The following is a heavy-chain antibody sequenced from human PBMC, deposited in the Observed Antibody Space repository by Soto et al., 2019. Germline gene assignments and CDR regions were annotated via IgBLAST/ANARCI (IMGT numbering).Heavy chain of an antibody. CDR1: GFTFSSYS. D-gene: IGHD2-2*01. V-gene: IGHV3-21*01. CDR3: ARDHEESHIVVVPAETYYFDY. Sequence: EVQLVESGGGLVKPGGSLRLSCAASGFTFSSYSMNWVRQAPGKGLEWVSSISSSSSYIYYADSVKGRFTISRDNAKNSLYLQMNSLRAEDTAVYYCARDHEESHIVVVPAETYYFDYWGQGTLVTVSS. J-gene: IGHJ4*02. CDR2: ISSSSSYI.